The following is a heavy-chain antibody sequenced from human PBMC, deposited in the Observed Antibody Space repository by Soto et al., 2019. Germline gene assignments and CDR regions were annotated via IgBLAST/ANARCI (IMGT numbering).Heavy chain of an antibody. CDR2: ISPGSRYP. J-gene: IGHJ5*02. Sequence: PGGSLRLSCAGSGFTFGDSYMSWIRQAPGKGLEWLSYISPGSRYPAYADSVKGRFTISRDNAKRPLYLQMMSLTAEDTAIYYCVRGGGGVLFDPWGQGTMVTVSS. CDR1: GFTFGDSY. V-gene: IGHV3-11*06. D-gene: IGHD2-15*01. CDR3: VRGGGGVLFDP.